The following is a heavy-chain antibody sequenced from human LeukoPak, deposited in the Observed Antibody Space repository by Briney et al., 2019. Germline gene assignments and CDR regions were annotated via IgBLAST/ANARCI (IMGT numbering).Heavy chain of an antibody. CDR2: INPNSGGT. CDR1: GGTFSSYA. D-gene: IGHD2-15*01. CDR3: ASLSSSPFDP. V-gene: IGHV1-2*02. J-gene: IGHJ5*02. Sequence: GSSVKVSCKASGGTFSSYAISWVRQAPGQGLEWMGWINPNSGGTNYAQKFQGRVTMTRDTSISTAYMELSRLRSDDTAVYYCASLSSSPFDPWGQGTLVTVSS.